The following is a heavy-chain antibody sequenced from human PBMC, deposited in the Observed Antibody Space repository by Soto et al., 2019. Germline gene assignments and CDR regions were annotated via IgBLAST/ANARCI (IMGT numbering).Heavy chain of an antibody. CDR1: GGTFSSYA. V-gene: IGHV1-69*01. J-gene: IGHJ6*02. CDR3: ARDQGGWMATRLLYYYYGMAV. D-gene: IGHD5-12*01. Sequence: QVHLVQSGAEVKKPGSSVKVSCKASGGTFSSYAISWVRQAPGQGLEWMGGIIPIFGTANYAQKFQGRVTITADESTSTAYMELSSLRSEDTAVYYCARDQGGWMATRLLYYYYGMAVWGQGTTVTVSS. CDR2: IIPIFGTA.